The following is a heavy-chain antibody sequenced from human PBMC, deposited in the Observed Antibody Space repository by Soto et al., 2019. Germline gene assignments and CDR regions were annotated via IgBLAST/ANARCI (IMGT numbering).Heavy chain of an antibody. Sequence: GGSLRLSCAASGFTFSDYYMSWIRQAPGKGLEWVSYISSSGSTIYYADSVKGRFTISRDNAKNSLYLQMNSLRAEDTAVYYCARDWGQLVADYYGMDVWGQGTTVTVSS. J-gene: IGHJ6*02. D-gene: IGHD6-13*01. CDR2: ISSSGSTI. CDR3: ARDWGQLVADYYGMDV. V-gene: IGHV3-11*01. CDR1: GFTFSDYY.